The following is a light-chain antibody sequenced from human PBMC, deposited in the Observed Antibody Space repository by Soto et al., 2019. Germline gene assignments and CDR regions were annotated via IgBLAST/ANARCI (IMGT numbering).Light chain of an antibody. Sequence: EIVLTQSAATLSLSPGERATLSCRASQRVSSYLAWYQQKPGQAPRLLIYDASNRATGIPARFSGSGSGTDVTLTISSLEPEDFALYYCQQRSNWPPSFGGGTKVEIK. CDR3: QQRSNWPPS. V-gene: IGKV3-11*01. J-gene: IGKJ4*01. CDR2: DAS. CDR1: QRVSSY.